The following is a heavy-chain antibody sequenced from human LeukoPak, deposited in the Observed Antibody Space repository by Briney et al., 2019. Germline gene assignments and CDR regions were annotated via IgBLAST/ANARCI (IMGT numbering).Heavy chain of an antibody. J-gene: IGHJ4*02. D-gene: IGHD3-10*01. CDR3: ARLPGGD. CDR1: GGSISSGSYY. CDR2: ICYSGST. Sequence: SETLSLTCTVSGGSISSGSYYWGWIRQPPGKGLEWIGSICYSGSTYYNPSIKSRVTISVDTSKNQFSLKLSSVTAAGTAVYYCARLPGGDWGQGTLVTVSS. V-gene: IGHV4-39*01.